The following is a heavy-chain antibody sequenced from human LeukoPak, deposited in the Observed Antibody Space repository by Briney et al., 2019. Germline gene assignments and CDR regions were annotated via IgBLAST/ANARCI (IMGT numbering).Heavy chain of an antibody. CDR3: ARVDPGYSSGWFLGHDMDV. Sequence: GGSLRLSCAASGFTFSSYGMHWVRQAPGKGLEWVAVISYDGSNKYYADSVKGRFTISRDNSKNTLYLQMSSLRAEDTAVYYCARVDPGYSSGWFLGHDMDVWGQGTTVTVSS. D-gene: IGHD6-19*01. CDR2: ISYDGSNK. V-gene: IGHV3-30*03. CDR1: GFTFSSYG. J-gene: IGHJ6*02.